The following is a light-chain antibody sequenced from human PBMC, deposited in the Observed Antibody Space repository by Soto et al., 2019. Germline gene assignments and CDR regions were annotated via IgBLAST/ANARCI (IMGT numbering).Light chain of an antibody. CDR1: SSDLGNYNF. Sequence: QAVLTQPPSASGSPGQSVTFSCTGTSSDLGNYNFVSWDQQHPGKAPKLMIYEVSERPSGVPDRFSGSKSGNTASLTVSGLQAEDEADYYCSSYAGSNNLVFGGGTKLTVL. J-gene: IGLJ3*02. V-gene: IGLV2-8*01. CDR3: SSYAGSNNLV. CDR2: EVS.